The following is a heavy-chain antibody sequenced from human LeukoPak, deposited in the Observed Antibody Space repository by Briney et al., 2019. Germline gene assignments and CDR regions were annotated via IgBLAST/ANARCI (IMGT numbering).Heavy chain of an antibody. CDR2: IYYSGST. J-gene: IGHJ4*02. CDR1: GGSISSYY. CDR3: ASENYYGSGSFDY. D-gene: IGHD3-10*01. V-gene: IGHV4-59*01. Sequence: SETLSLTCTVSGGSISSYYWSWIRQPPGKGLEWIGYIYYSGSTNYNPSLKSQVTISVDTSKNQFSLKLSSVTAADTAVYYCASENYYGSGSFDYWGQGTLVTVSS.